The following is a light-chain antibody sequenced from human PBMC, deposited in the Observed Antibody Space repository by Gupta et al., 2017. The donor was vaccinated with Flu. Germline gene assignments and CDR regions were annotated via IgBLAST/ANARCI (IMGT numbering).Light chain of an antibody. CDR3: KQARKTPST. Sequence: DIVMTQSPLSLPVTPGEPASISCRSSQSLLHSNGYNYLEWYLQKPGQSPQLLIDLGSNRASGVPDRCSGSGSGTDCTLNISRVQAEDVGVYYRKQARKTPSTFGQGTKVEIK. CDR2: LGS. J-gene: IGKJ1*01. V-gene: IGKV2-28*01. CDR1: QSLLHSNGYNY.